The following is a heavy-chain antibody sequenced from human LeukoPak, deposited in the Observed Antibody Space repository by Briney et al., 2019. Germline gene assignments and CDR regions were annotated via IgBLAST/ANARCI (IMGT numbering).Heavy chain of an antibody. D-gene: IGHD4-17*01. CDR1: GFTFSDYY. CDR2: ISGSGGST. Sequence: PGGSLRLSCAASGFTFSDYYMSWVRQAPGKGLEWVSAISGSGGSTYYADSVKGRFTISRDNSKNTLYLQMNSLRAEDTAVYYCAKDRRTTVTTYFDYWGQGTLVTVSS. J-gene: IGHJ4*02. V-gene: IGHV3-23*01. CDR3: AKDRRTTVTTYFDY.